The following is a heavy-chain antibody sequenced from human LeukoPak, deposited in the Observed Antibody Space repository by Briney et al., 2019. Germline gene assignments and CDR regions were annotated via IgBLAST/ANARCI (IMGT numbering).Heavy chain of an antibody. V-gene: IGHV3-7*01. D-gene: IGHD2-8*02. CDR3: ARVRTEWYIDL. Sequence: GGSLRLSCAASGFIISPYWVTWVRQAPGMGLEWVANMKEDGGEKIYVDSVRGRFTISRDNAKNSLYLQMNSLRVEDTGVYYCARVRTEWYIDLWGRGTLVTVST. CDR1: GFIISPYW. J-gene: IGHJ2*01. CDR2: MKEDGGEK.